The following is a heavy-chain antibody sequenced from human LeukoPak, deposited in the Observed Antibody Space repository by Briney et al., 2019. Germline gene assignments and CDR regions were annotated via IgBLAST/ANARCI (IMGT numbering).Heavy chain of an antibody. CDR3: AELGITMIGGV. CDR2: IIGSGAMT. J-gene: IGHJ6*04. D-gene: IGHD3-10*02. V-gene: IGHV3-23*01. Sequence: GGSLRLSCAASGFSFSNYGMNWVRQAPGKGLEWVSGIIGSGAMTYYADSAKGRFTISRDNSKNTVYLQMNSLRAEDTAVYYCAELGITMIGGVWGKGTTVTISS. CDR1: GFSFSNYG.